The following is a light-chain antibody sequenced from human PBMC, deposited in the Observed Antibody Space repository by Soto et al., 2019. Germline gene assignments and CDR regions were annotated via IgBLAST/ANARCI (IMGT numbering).Light chain of an antibody. CDR2: DAS. V-gene: IGKV3-11*01. CDR1: QGVGRF. Sequence: EFVLTQSPATLSLSPGERAALSCRASQGVGRFLAWYQQKPGQAPRLLIYDASNRATGIPARFSGSGSETDFTLAIDNLEPEDFAVYYCQQRGGWPLTFGGGTKVEIK. CDR3: QQRGGWPLT. J-gene: IGKJ4*01.